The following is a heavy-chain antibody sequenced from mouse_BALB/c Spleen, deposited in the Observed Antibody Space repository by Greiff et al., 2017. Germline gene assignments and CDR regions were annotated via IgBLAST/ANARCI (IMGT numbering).Heavy chain of an antibody. CDR3: TRSLDY. V-gene: IGHV1-15*01. Sequence: QVQLQQSGAELVRPGASVTLSCKASGYTFTDYEMHWVKQTPVHGLEWIGAIDPETGGTAYNQKFKGKATLTADKSSSTAYMELRSLTSEDSAVYYCTRSLDYWGQGTTLTVSS. J-gene: IGHJ2*01. CDR1: GYTFTDYE. CDR2: IDPETGGT.